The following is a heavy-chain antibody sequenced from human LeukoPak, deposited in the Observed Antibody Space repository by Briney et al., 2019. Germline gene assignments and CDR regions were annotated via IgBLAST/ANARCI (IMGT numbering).Heavy chain of an antibody. CDR1: GGSISSGSYY. Sequence: SQTLSLTCTVSGGSISSGSYYWSWIRQPAGKGLEWIGRIYTSGSTNYNPSLKSRVTMSVDTSKNQFSLNLNSVTAADTAVYYCATIAAGRVDPDYWGQGTLVTVSS. D-gene: IGHD3-10*01. CDR3: ATIAAGRVDPDY. V-gene: IGHV4-61*02. J-gene: IGHJ4*02. CDR2: IYTSGST.